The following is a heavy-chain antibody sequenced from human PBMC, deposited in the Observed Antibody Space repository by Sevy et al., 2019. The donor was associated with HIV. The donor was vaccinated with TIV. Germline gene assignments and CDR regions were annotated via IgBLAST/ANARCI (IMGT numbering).Heavy chain of an antibody. CDR3: ARDSFGELSDYYYYGMDV. CDR1: GYTFTSYG. CDR2: ISAYNGNT. V-gene: IGHV1-18*01. J-gene: IGHJ6*02. D-gene: IGHD3-10*01. Sequence: ASVKVSCKASGYTFTSYGISWVRQAPGQGLEWMGWISAYNGNTNYAQTLQGRVTMTTDTSTSTAYMELRSLRSDDTAVYYCARDSFGELSDYYYYGMDVWGQGTTVTVSS.